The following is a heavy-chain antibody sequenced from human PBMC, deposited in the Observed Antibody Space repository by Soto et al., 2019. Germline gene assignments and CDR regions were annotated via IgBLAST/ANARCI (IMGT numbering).Heavy chain of an antibody. J-gene: IGHJ2*01. Sequence: GGSLRLSCADSGFTFSRYEMNWVRQAPGKGLEWVSYISSSSSTLYYADSVKGRFTISRDNAKNSLYLQMNSLRAEDTAVYYWARGGSGSYFWYFDLWGRGTLVTVAS. V-gene: IGHV3-48*03. D-gene: IGHD1-26*01. CDR1: GFTFSRYE. CDR2: ISSSSSTL. CDR3: ARGGSGSYFWYFDL.